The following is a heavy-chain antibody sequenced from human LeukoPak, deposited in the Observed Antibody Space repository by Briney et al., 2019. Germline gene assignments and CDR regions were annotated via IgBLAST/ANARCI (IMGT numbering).Heavy chain of an antibody. D-gene: IGHD2-8*01. CDR1: GFTFSNYG. CDR2: IQYDGSNE. CDR3: AKDRCSNGIGCYYYYMAV. Sequence: GGSLRLSCAASGFTFSNYGMHWVRQAPRKGLEWVAYIQYDGSNEQYADSVKGRFSISRDNSRNILFLQMNSLRAEDTAVYYCAKDRCSNGIGCYYYYMAVWGKGTTVTISS. J-gene: IGHJ6*03. V-gene: IGHV3-30*02.